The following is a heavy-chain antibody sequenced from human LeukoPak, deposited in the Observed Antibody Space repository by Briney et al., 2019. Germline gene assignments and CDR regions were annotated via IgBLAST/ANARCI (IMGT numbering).Heavy chain of an antibody. D-gene: IGHD6-13*01. CDR2: ISWNSGSI. Sequence: GGSLRLSCAASGFTFDDYVMHWVRQAPGKGLEWVSGISWNSGSIGYADSVKGRFTISRDNAKNSLYLQMNSLRAEDTALYYCAKVGNAAGTDYWGQGTLVTVSS. CDR1: GFTFDDYV. V-gene: IGHV3-9*01. J-gene: IGHJ4*02. CDR3: AKVGNAAGTDY.